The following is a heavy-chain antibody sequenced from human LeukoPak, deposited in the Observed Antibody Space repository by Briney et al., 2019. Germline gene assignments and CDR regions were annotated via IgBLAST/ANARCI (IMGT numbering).Heavy chain of an antibody. J-gene: IGHJ3*02. CDR2: FHNTGGT. D-gene: IGHD2-8*02. V-gene: IGHV4-59*01. Sequence: SETLSLTCSVSGGSIISYYWSWIRQPPGKGLEWMGYFHNTGGTNYNPYAKSRVTISVDTPKNQASLKITSVTAADTAVYYCATKRPVGGAYWGSFDIWGQGALVSVSS. CDR1: GGSIISYY. CDR3: ATKRPVGGAYWGSFDI.